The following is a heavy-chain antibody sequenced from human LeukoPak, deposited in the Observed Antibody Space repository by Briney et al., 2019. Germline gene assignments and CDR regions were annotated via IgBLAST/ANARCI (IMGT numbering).Heavy chain of an antibody. Sequence: SETLSLTCTVSGGFINTPSYDWGWIRQSPGKGLEWIGSIYYTGSTSSNPSLNSRVTMSVDTSKKQFSLKLNSMTAADTAVYYCARHVRWLQLTLYFDIWGRGTLVTVSS. CDR1: GGFINTPSYD. D-gene: IGHD5-24*01. CDR2: IYYTGST. V-gene: IGHV4-39*01. CDR3: ARHVRWLQLTLYFDI. J-gene: IGHJ2*01.